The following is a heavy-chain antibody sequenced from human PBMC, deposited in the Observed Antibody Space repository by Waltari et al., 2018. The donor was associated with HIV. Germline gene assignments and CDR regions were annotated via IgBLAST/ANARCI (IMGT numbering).Heavy chain of an antibody. CDR3: ARAPMTTVTSRGFDI. J-gene: IGHJ3*02. CDR2: ISVYNDNT. D-gene: IGHD4-17*01. Sequence: QVQPVQSGAEGEKPGASLKVPCKASGYSFTRYGISWVRQAPGQGLEWIGWISVYNDNTKYAQKIQDRLNMTTDSPTSTAYMELRSLRSDDTAVYYCARAPMTTVTSRGFDIWGQGTMVIVSS. V-gene: IGHV1-18*01. CDR1: GYSFTRYG.